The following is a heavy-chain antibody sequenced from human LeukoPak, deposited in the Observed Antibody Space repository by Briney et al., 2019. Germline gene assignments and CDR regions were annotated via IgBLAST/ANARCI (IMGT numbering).Heavy chain of an antibody. D-gene: IGHD2-2*01. J-gene: IGHJ4*02. V-gene: IGHV3-30-3*01. CDR1: GLTFSSYA. CDR3: ARDEYLWVVIQLGLFDY. CDR2: ISSDGNNK. Sequence: PGRSLRLSCAASGLTFSSYAMHWVRQAPGKGLEWVAVISSDGNNKYYADSVKGRFTISRDNSKNTLYLQMNSLRAEDTAVYYCARDEYLWVVIQLGLFDYWGQGTLVTVSS.